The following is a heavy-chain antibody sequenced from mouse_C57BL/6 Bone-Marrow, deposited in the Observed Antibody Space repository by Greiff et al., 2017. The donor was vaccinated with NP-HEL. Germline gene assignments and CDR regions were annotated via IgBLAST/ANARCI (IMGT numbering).Heavy chain of an antibody. CDR3: AKDTLVGYFDV. J-gene: IGHJ1*03. CDR2: ISDGGSYT. V-gene: IGHV5-4*01. CDR1: GFTFSSYA. Sequence: EVMLVESGGGLVKPGGSLKLSCAASGFTFSSYAMSWVRQTPEKRLEWVATISDGGSYTYYPDNVKGRFTISRDNAKNNLYLQMSHLKSEDTAMYYCAKDTLVGYFDVWGTGTTVTGSS.